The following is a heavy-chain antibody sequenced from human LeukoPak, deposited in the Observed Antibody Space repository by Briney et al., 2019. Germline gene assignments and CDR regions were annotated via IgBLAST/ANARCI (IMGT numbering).Heavy chain of an antibody. Sequence: KPSETLSLTCTVSGGSISSYYWSWIRQPPGKGLEWIGYIYSSGSTYYNPSLKSRVTISVDTSKNQFSLKLSSVTAADTAVYYCARIVLYSYGQYYYGMDVWGQGTTVTVSS. CDR3: ARIVLYSYGQYYYGMDV. CDR1: GGSISSYY. CDR2: IYSSGST. D-gene: IGHD5-18*01. J-gene: IGHJ6*02. V-gene: IGHV4-59*04.